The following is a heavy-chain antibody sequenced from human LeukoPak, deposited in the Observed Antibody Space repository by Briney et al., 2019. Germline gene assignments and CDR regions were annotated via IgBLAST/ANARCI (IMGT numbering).Heavy chain of an antibody. D-gene: IGHD3-10*01. Sequence: SVKVSCKASGGTFSSYAISLVRQAPGQGLEWMGRIIPIFGAANYAQKFQGRVTITTDESTSTAYMELSSLRSEDTAVYYCAAAGYYGSGSSFDAFDIWGQGTMVTVSS. J-gene: IGHJ3*02. V-gene: IGHV1-69*05. CDR2: IIPIFGAA. CDR3: AAAGYYGSGSSFDAFDI. CDR1: GGTFSSYA.